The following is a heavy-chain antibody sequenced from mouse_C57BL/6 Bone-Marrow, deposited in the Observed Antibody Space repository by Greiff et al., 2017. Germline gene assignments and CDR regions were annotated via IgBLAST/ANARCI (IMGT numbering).Heavy chain of an antibody. CDR3: ATRGSTTVAWYFDV. CDR1: GYTFTDYN. CDR2: INPNNGGT. Sequence: EVQLQQSGPELVKPGASVKIPCKASGYTFTDYNMDWVKQSHGKSLEWIGDINPNNGGTIYNQKFKGKATLTVDKSSSTAYMELRSLTSEDTAVYYCATRGSTTVAWYFDVWGTGTTVTVSS. D-gene: IGHD1-1*01. V-gene: IGHV1-18*01. J-gene: IGHJ1*03.